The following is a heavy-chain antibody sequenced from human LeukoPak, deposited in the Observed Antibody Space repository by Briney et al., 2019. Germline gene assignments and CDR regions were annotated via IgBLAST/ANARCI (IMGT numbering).Heavy chain of an antibody. V-gene: IGHV3-64D*06. J-gene: IGHJ4*02. D-gene: IGHD3-10*01. CDR2: ISRNGGST. CDR1: GFTFSSYA. CDR3: VKRASLLLWFGESAPFDY. Sequence: PGGSLRLSCSASGFTFSSYAMHWVRQAPGKGLEYVSAISRNGGSTYYADSVKGRFTISRDNSKNTLYLQMSSLRAEDTAVYYCVKRASLLLWFGESAPFDYWGQGTLVTVSS.